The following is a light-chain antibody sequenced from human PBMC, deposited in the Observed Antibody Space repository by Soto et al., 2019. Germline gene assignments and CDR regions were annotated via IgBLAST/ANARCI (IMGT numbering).Light chain of an antibody. V-gene: IGLV2-14*01. Sequence: QSALTQPASVSGSPGQSITISCTGTSSDVGGYNYVSWYQHHPGKAPKLMIYEVSNRPSGVSNRFSGSKSGNTASLTISGRQAEDEADYYCSSYTSSSTLVFGGGTQLTVL. CDR3: SSYTSSSTLV. CDR1: SSDVGGYNY. J-gene: IGLJ2*01. CDR2: EVS.